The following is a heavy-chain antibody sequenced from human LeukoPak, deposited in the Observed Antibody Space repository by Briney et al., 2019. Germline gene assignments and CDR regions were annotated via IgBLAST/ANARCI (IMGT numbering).Heavy chain of an antibody. Sequence: ASVKVSCKASGYTFTSYYMHWVRQAPGQGLEWMGIINPSGGSTSYAQKFQGRVTTTRDMSTSTVYMELSSLRSEDTAVYYCARGDFWSGYYHKYFDYWGQGTLVTVSS. CDR1: GYTFTSYY. CDR3: ARGDFWSGYYHKYFDY. D-gene: IGHD3-3*01. V-gene: IGHV1-46*01. J-gene: IGHJ4*02. CDR2: INPSGGST.